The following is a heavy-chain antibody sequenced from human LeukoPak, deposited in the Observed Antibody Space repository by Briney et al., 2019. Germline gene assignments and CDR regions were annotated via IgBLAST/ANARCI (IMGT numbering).Heavy chain of an antibody. CDR3: ARDKGPEIADY. J-gene: IGHJ4*02. Sequence: SVKVSCKASGGTFISYAISWGRQAPGQGLEWMGRIIPILGIANYAQKFQGRVTITADKYTSTAYMELSSLRSEDTAVYYCARDKGPEIADYWGQGTLVTVSS. V-gene: IGHV1-69*04. CDR2: IIPILGIA. D-gene: IGHD3-22*01. CDR1: GGTFISYA.